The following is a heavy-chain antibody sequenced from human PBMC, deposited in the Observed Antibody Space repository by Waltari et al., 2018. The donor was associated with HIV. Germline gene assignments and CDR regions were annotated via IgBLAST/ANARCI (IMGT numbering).Heavy chain of an antibody. V-gene: IGHV3-30*18. CDR3: AKGSFTMMGVAFDI. Sequence: QVQLVESGGGVVQPGRSLRLSCAASGFTFSSYGMHWVRQAPGKGLEWVAVISYDGSNKYYADSVKGRFTISRDNSKNTLYLQMNSLRAEDTAVYYCAKGSFTMMGVAFDIWGQGTMVTVSS. CDR2: ISYDGSNK. CDR1: GFTFSSYG. D-gene: IGHD3-22*01. J-gene: IGHJ3*02.